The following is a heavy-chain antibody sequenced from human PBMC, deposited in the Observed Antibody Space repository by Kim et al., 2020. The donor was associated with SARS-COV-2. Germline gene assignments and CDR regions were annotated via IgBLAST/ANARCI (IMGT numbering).Heavy chain of an antibody. CDR2: IYYNGAT. J-gene: IGHJ2*01. CDR3: ARGMYYFGSGRKPLYWYFDP. CDR1: GGSISNYY. D-gene: IGHD3-10*01. Sequence: SETLSLTCAVSGGSISNYYWSWIRQPPGKELEWIGYIYYNGATKYNPSLKSRVTISVDTSKNQFSLNLRSLTPADTAVYYCARGMYYFGSGRKPLYWYFDPWGRGTPVRVAP. V-gene: IGHV4-59*01.